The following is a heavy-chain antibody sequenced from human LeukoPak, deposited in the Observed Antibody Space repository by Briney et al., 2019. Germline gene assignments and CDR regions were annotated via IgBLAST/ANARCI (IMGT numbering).Heavy chain of an antibody. CDR3: ARYRVVPAAHAFDI. D-gene: IGHD2-2*01. Sequence: SETLSLTCTVSGGSISSYYWSWIRQPPGKGLEWIGYIYYSGSTNYNPSLKSRVTISVDTSKNQFSLKLSSVTAADTAVYYCARYRVVPAAHAFDIWGQGTMVTVSS. J-gene: IGHJ3*02. CDR2: IYYSGST. CDR1: GGSISSYY. V-gene: IGHV4-59*01.